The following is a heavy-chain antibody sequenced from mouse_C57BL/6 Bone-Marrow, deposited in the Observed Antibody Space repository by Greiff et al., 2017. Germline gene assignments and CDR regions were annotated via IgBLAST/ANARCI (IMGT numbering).Heavy chain of an antibody. J-gene: IGHJ3*01. V-gene: IGHV5-12*01. D-gene: IGHD2-1*01. CDR2: ISNGGGSP. CDR3: ARLIYYGNYVWFAY. CDR1: GFTFSDYY. Sequence: EVKLMESGGGLVQPGGSLKLSCAASGFTFSDYYMYWVRQTPEKRLEWVAYISNGGGSPYYPDTVKGRFTIARDNAKNTLYLQMSRLKSEDTAMYYCARLIYYGNYVWFAYWGQGTLVTVSA.